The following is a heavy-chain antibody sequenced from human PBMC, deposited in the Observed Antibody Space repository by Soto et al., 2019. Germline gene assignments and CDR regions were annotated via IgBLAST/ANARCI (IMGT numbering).Heavy chain of an antibody. CDR3: ASYNGWYPMGF. CDR1: GFIFSSYW. J-gene: IGHJ4*01. V-gene: IGHV3-7*03. CDR2: IKVDGSEK. Sequence: GGSLRLSCAASGFIFSSYWMNWVRQAPGKGLEWVASIKVDGSEKYYVDSVKGRFTISRDNAKESVYLQMNSLRAEDTAVYHCASYNGWYPMGFRGPGPLVTVSS. D-gene: IGHD3-10*01.